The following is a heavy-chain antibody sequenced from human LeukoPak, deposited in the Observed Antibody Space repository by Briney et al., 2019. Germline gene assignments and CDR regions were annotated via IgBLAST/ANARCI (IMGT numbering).Heavy chain of an antibody. CDR1: GYTFTSYY. Sequence: SVKVSCKASGYTFTSYYMHWVRQAPGQGLEWMGGIVPGFDTTDYAQRFQGRLMITADESTTTAYMELSSLTSEDTAMYYCARWDAHSHEGDNWFDPWGQGTLVIVSS. D-gene: IGHD1-26*01. V-gene: IGHV1-69*13. CDR2: IVPGFDTT. J-gene: IGHJ5*02. CDR3: ARWDAHSHEGDNWFDP.